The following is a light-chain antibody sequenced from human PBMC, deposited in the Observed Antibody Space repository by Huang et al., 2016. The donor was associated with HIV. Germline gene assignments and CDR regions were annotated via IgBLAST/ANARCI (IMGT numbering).Light chain of an antibody. CDR3: QQCGDSTWT. CDR2: GAS. V-gene: IGKV3-20*01. Sequence: EIVLTQSPGSLSLSPGDRATLSYRASQYVADAYVAWYQHIPGQSPRLLIYGASRRAPGIPDRFSGSGFSTDFNLTISRLEPEDFAVYYCQQCGDSTWTFGQGTKVEVK. CDR1: QYVADAY. J-gene: IGKJ1*01.